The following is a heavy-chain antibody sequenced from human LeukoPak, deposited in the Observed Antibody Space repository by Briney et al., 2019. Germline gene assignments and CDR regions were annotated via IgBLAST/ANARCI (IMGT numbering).Heavy chain of an antibody. D-gene: IGHD5-18*01. J-gene: IGHJ5*02. V-gene: IGHV4-28*01. Sequence: SDTLSLTCAVSGCSISSSNWWGWIRQPPGKGLEWIGYIYYSGSTYYNPSLKSRVTMSVDTSKNQFSLKLSSVTAVDTAVYYCARNVDTVMVGGGWFDPWGQGTLVTVSS. CDR3: ARNVDTVMVGGGWFDP. CDR2: IYYSGST. CDR1: GCSISSSNW.